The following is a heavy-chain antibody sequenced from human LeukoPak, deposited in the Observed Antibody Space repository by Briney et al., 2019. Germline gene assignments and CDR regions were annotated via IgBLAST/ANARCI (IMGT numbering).Heavy chain of an antibody. D-gene: IGHD4-23*01. V-gene: IGHV3-30*02. CDR1: GFTFSNYG. CDR2: IWYDGSNR. Sequence: GGSLRLSCAASGFTFSNYGMHWVRQAPGKGLEWVAFIWYDGSNRYYADSVKGRFTISRDNSKNTVYLQMNSLRAEDTAVYYCAKVLAVTSYGAKSVFDHWGQGTLVTVSS. CDR3: AKVLAVTSYGAKSVFDH. J-gene: IGHJ4*02.